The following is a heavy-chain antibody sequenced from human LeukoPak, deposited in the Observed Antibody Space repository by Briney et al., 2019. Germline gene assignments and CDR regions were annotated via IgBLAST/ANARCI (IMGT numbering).Heavy chain of an antibody. V-gene: IGHV4-34*01. Sequence: SETLSLTCAVYGGSFSGYYWSWIRQPPGKGLEWIGEINHSGSTNYNPSLKSRVTISVDTSKNQFSLKLSSVTAADTAVYYCARHSNQYSSTWYHWFDPWGQGTLVTVSS. CDR2: INHSGST. J-gene: IGHJ5*02. D-gene: IGHD6-13*01. CDR1: GGSFSGYY. CDR3: ARHSNQYSSTWYHWFDP.